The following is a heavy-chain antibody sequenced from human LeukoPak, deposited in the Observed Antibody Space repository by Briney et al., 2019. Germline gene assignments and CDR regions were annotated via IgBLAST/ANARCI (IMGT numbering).Heavy chain of an antibody. CDR2: ISWNSVSI. D-gene: IGHD2-15*01. CDR3: GKGAADVFRYYMDV. V-gene: IGHV3-9*01. CDR1: GFTFDDYA. Sequence: HPGGTLRLSCAASGFTFDDYAMHWVRQAPGKGLEWVSGISWNSVSIGYADSVKGRFTISRDNAKNSLYLQMNSLRAEDTALYYCGKGAADVFRYYMDVWGKGTTVTISS. J-gene: IGHJ6*03.